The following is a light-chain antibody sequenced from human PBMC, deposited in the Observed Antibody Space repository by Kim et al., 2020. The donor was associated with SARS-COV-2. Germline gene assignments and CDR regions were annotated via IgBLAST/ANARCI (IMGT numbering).Light chain of an antibody. V-gene: IGKV3-15*01. J-gene: IGKJ1*01. CDR3: QQYNNWRT. CDR2: GAS. Sequence: EIVMTQSPATLSVSPGERATLSCRASQSVSSNLAWYQQKPGQAPRLLIHGASTRATGIPARFSGSGSGTEFTLTISSPQSEDLAIYYCQQYNNWRTFGQGTKVDIK. CDR1: QSVSSN.